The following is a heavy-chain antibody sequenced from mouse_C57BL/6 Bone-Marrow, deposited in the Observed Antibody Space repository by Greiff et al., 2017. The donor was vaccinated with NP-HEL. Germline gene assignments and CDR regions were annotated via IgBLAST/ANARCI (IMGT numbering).Heavy chain of an antibody. Sequence: QVQLQQSGAELVKPGASVKMSCKASGYTFTSYWITWVKQRPGQGLEWIGDIYPGSGSTNYNEKFKSKATLTVDTSSSTAYMQLSSLTSEDSAVYYCARRGYGSSRAWFAYWGQGTLVTVSA. V-gene: IGHV1-55*01. J-gene: IGHJ3*01. D-gene: IGHD1-1*01. CDR3: ARRGYGSSRAWFAY. CDR1: GYTFTSYW. CDR2: IYPGSGST.